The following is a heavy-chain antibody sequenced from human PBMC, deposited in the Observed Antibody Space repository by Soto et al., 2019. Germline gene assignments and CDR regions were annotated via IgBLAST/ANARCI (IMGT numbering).Heavy chain of an antibody. CDR2: INWNGGST. V-gene: IGHV3-20*01. CDR3: ARVLADTAMAKDWYFDL. D-gene: IGHD5-18*01. CDR1: GFTFDDYG. Sequence: VGSLRLSCAASGFTFDDYGMSWVRQAPGKGLEWVSGINWNGGSTGYADSVKGRFTISRDNAKNSLYLQMNSLRAEDTALYHCARVLADTAMAKDWYFDLWGRGTLVTVSS. J-gene: IGHJ2*01.